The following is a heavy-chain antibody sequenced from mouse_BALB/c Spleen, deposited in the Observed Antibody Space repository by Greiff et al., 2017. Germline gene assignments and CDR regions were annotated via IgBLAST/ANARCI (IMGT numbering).Heavy chain of an antibody. V-gene: IGHV1-18*01. CDR3: ARSGYDCVFDY. CDR2: INPNNGGT. J-gene: IGHJ2*01. CDR1: GYTFTDYN. Sequence: EVQLQQSGPELVKPGPSVKIPCKASGYTFTDYNMDWVKQSPGKSLEWIGDINPNNGGTIYNQKFTGRATLTVNKSSSTAYMELRDLTSEDTAVYYCARSGYDCVFDYWGEGTTLTVSS. D-gene: IGHD2-4*01.